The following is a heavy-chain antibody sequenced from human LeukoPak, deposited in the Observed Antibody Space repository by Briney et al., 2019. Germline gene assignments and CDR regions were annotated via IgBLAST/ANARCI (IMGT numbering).Heavy chain of an antibody. CDR1: GFTFSNAW. CDR3: ARVSTNYFDY. CDR2: ISASSGTI. D-gene: IGHD5/OR15-5a*01. V-gene: IGHV3-48*04. Sequence: PGGSLRLSCAASGFTFSNAWMSWVRQAPGKGLEWLSYISASSGTIYYADSVKGRFTISRDNAKESLYLHINSLRAEDTAIYYCARVSTNYFDYWGEGALVTVSS. J-gene: IGHJ4*02.